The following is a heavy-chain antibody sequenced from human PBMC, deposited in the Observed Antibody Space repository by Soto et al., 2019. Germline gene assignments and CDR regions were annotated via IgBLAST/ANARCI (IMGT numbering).Heavy chain of an antibody. CDR1: GYTFTSYA. CDR2: INAGNGNT. J-gene: IGHJ4*02. D-gene: IGHD3-3*01. CDR3: ARGPSGYYDFWSGSLDY. Sequence: GASVKVSCKASGYTFTSYAMHCVRQAPGQRLEWMGWINAGNGNTKYSQKFQGRVTITRDTSASTAYMELSSLRSEDTAVYYCARGPSGYYDFWSGSLDYWGQGTLVTVSS. V-gene: IGHV1-3*01.